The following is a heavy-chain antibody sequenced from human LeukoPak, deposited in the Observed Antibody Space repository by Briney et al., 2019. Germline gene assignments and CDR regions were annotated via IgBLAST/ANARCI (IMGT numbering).Heavy chain of an antibody. V-gene: IGHV4-38-2*02. CDR1: GYSISSGYY. Sequence: SETLSLTCTVSGYSISSGYYWGWIRQPPGKGLEWIGSIYHSGSTYYNPSLKSRVTISVDKSKNQFSLKLSSVTAADTAVYYCARGRSWSTRPFDYWGQGTLVTVSS. J-gene: IGHJ4*02. CDR2: IYHSGST. D-gene: IGHD6-13*01. CDR3: ARGRSWSTRPFDY.